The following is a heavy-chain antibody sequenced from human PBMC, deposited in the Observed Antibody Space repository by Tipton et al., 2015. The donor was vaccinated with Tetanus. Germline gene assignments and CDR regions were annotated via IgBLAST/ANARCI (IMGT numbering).Heavy chain of an antibody. D-gene: IGHD6-19*01. CDR3: ARGSAGWANWYFDL. Sequence: GSLRLSCVASGFTFSTSWMHWVRQVPGKGLVWVSRMNSDGSYIAYADSVKGRFTISRDNAKNTLFLQMSSLRGEDTAVYYCARGSAGWANWYFDLWGRGTRVTVSS. CDR1: GFTFSTSW. V-gene: IGHV3-74*01. CDR2: MNSDGSYI. J-gene: IGHJ2*01.